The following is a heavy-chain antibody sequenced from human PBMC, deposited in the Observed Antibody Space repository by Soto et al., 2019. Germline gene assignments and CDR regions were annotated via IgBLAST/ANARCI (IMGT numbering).Heavy chain of an antibody. Sequence: SETLSLTCSVSGASITSRFWTWIRQHPGKGLEWIGYILHTGRSDYNPSLKSRVTMSADTSKSQVSLKLSSVTAADTAVYFCAIFPSPWGQAPLVSV. CDR3: AIFPSP. CDR2: ILHTGRS. D-gene: IGHD2-21*01. CDR1: GASITSRF. J-gene: IGHJ5*02. V-gene: IGHV4-4*09.